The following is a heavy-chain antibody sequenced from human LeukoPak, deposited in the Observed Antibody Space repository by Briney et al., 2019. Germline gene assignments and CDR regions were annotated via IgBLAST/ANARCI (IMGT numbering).Heavy chain of an antibody. V-gene: IGHV1-2*06. Sequence: GASVKVSCKASGYTFTGYYMHWVRQAPGQGLEWMGRINPNSSGTNYAQKFQGRVTMTRDTSISTAYMELSRLRSDDTAVYYCATQAIAARPDYYYYYGMDVWGQGTTVTVSS. J-gene: IGHJ6*02. CDR2: INPNSSGT. CDR3: ATQAIAARPDYYYYYGMDV. D-gene: IGHD6-6*01. CDR1: GYTFTGYY.